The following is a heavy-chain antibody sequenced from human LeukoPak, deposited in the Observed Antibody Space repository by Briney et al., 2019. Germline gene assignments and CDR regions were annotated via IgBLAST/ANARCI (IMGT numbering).Heavy chain of an antibody. Sequence: GGSLRLSCAASGFTFSSYSMNWVRQAPGKGLEWVSSISSSSSYIYYADSVKGRFTISRDNAKNSLYLQMNSLRAEDTAVYYCAKGAAGTDYYYYMDVWGKGTTVTVSS. CDR2: ISSSSSYI. CDR1: GFTFSSYS. J-gene: IGHJ6*03. V-gene: IGHV3-21*01. D-gene: IGHD6-13*01. CDR3: AKGAAGTDYYYYMDV.